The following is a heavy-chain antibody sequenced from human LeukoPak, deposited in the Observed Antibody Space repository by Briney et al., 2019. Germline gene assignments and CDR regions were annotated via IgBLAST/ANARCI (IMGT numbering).Heavy chain of an antibody. Sequence: PGGSLRLSCAASGFTFSSYSMNWVRQAPGKGLEWVSSISSSSSNIYYADSVKGRFTISRDNSKNTLSLQMNSLRAGDTAVYYCARDEGGSWFGELGDYWGQGTLVTVSS. CDR1: GFTFSSYS. V-gene: IGHV3-21*01. J-gene: IGHJ4*02. D-gene: IGHD3-10*01. CDR2: ISSSSSNI. CDR3: ARDEGGSWFGELGDY.